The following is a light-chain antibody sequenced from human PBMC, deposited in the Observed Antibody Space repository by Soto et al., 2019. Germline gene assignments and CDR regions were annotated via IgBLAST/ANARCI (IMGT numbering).Light chain of an antibody. V-gene: IGKV1-9*01. CDR1: QAISSY. CDR3: QQLDTYPLA. CDR2: AAS. Sequence: DIQLTQSPSFLSASVGDRVTVTCRASQAISSYLAWYQQKPGKAPKLLIYAASTLQSGVPSRFSGSGSGTEFALTINSLQPEDFATYFCQQLDTYPLAFGPGTKVDLK. J-gene: IGKJ3*01.